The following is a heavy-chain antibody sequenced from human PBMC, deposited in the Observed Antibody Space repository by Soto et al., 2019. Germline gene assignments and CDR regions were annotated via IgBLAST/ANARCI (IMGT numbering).Heavy chain of an antibody. CDR3: SRDLTIVRERGNMDV. Sequence: QVQLVQSGAEVKKPGASVKVSCKASGYTFNSYGISWVRQAPGQGLEWMGWISAYNGNTNYAQKLQGRVTMTTDTSTSTAYMELGGLRSDDTAVYYCSRDLTIVRERGNMDVWGQGTTGTVSS. CDR1: GYTFNSYG. V-gene: IGHV1-18*01. J-gene: IGHJ6*02. D-gene: IGHD3-10*01. CDR2: ISAYNGNT.